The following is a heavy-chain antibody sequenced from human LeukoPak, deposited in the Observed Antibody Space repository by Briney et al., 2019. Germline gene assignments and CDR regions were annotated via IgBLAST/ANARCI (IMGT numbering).Heavy chain of an antibody. Sequence: PGGSLRLSCAASGFTFSSYAMSWVPQAPGKGLEWVSTITGGLESTYYAGSVKGRFTISRDNSNNTLYLQINSLRADDAAVYYCAKRPKGYFDYWRRGTLVTVSS. CDR3: AKRPKGYFDY. J-gene: IGHJ4*03. CDR1: GFTFSSYA. V-gene: IGHV3-23*01. CDR2: ITGGLEST.